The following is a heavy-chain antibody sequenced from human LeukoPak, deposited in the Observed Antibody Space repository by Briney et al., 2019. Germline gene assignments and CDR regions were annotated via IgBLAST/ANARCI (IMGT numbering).Heavy chain of an antibody. CDR1: GYTFTSYD. CDR3: ARDHGGYEGAAAASFDY. CDR2: MNPNSGNT. Sequence: GASVKVSCKASGYTFTSYDINWVRQATGQGLEWMGWMNPNSGNTGYAQKFQGRVTMTEDTSTDTAYMELSSLRSEDTAVYYCARDHGGYEGAAAASFDYWGQGTLVTVSS. V-gene: IGHV1-8*01. D-gene: IGHD6-13*01. J-gene: IGHJ4*02.